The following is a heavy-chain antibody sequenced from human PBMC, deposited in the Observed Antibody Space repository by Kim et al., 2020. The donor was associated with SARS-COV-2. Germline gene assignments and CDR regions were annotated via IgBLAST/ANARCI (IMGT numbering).Heavy chain of an antibody. CDR2: INSDGSST. V-gene: IGHV3-74*01. CDR1: GFTFNNYW. CDR3: ARDPQSASGGGY. Sequence: GGSLRLSCAASGFTFNNYWMHWVRQAPGKGLVWVSRINSDGSSTNYADSVKGRFTISRDNAKNTLYLQMSSLRAEDTAVYYCARDPQSASGGGYWGQGTPVTVSS. D-gene: IGHD2-15*01. J-gene: IGHJ4*02.